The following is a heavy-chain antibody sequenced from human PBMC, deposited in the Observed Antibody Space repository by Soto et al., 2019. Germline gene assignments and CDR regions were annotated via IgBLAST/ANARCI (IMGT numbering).Heavy chain of an antibody. CDR3: ARQGPGIAAAGAFDY. D-gene: IGHD6-13*01. CDR2: IYYSGST. Sequence: PSETLSLTCTVSGGSISSYYWSWIRQPPGKGLEWIGYIYYSGSTNYNPSLKSRVTISVDTSKNQFSLKLSSVTAADTAVYYCARQGPGIAAAGAFDYWGQGTLVTVSS. V-gene: IGHV4-59*01. CDR1: GGSISSYY. J-gene: IGHJ4*02.